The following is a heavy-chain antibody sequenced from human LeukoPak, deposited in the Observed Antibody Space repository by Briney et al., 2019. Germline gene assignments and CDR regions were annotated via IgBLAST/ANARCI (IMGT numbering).Heavy chain of an antibody. D-gene: IGHD3-10*01. CDR2: IRYDGSNK. J-gene: IGHJ4*02. CDR3: ARGGAY. V-gene: IGHV3-30*02. CDR1: GFTLSTYG. Sequence: GGSLRLSCTASGFTLSTYGMHWVRQAPGKGLEWVAFIRYDGSNKYYADSVKGRFTISRDNSKNTLYLQMNTLRAEDTAVYYCARGGAYWGQGTLVTVSS.